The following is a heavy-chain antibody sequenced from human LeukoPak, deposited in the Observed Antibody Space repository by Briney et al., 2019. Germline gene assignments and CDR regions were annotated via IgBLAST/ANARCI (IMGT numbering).Heavy chain of an antibody. CDR1: GGTFSSYA. CDR3: ARNGGGFGELSFDY. D-gene: IGHD3-10*01. CDR2: IIPILGIA. J-gene: IGHJ4*02. Sequence: GASVKVSCKASGGTFSSYAISWVRQAPGQGLEWMGGIIPILGIANYAQKFQGRVTITADKSTSTAYMELSSLRSEDTAVYYCARNGGGFGELSFDYWGQGTLVTVSS. V-gene: IGHV1-69*10.